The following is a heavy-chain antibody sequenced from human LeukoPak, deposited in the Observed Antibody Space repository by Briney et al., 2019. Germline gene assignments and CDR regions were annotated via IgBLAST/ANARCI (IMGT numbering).Heavy chain of an antibody. J-gene: IGHJ3*02. CDR1: GGSISTTNW. CDR3: ARDRATAGQTDAYDI. D-gene: IGHD6-13*01. Sequence: PSETLSLTCAVSGGSISTTNWWSWVRQPPGKGLEWIGEIYHTGSTNYKPSLKSRVTISVDKSKNQFSLRLSSVTAADTAVYYCARDRATAGQTDAYDIWGQGTMATVSS. CDR2: IYHTGST. V-gene: IGHV4-4*02.